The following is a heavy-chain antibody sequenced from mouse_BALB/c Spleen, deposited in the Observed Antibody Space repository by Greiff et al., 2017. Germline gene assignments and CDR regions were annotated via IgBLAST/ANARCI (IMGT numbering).Heavy chain of an antibody. CDR3: ARSNYYGSSQSYYFDY. CDR2: IDPYNGGT. CDR1: GYSFTDYN. V-gene: IGHV1S135*01. Sequence: VHVKQSGPELVKRGASVKVSCKASGYSFTDYNMYWVKQSHGKSLEWIGYIDPYNGGTSYNQKFKGKATLTVDKSSSTAFMHLNSLTSEDSAVYYCARSNYYGSSQSYYFDYWGQGTTLTVSS. D-gene: IGHD1-1*01. J-gene: IGHJ2*01.